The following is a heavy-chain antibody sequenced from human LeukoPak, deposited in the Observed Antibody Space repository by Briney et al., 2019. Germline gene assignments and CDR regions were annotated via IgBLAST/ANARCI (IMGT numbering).Heavy chain of an antibody. V-gene: IGHV1-69*05. CDR1: GGTFSSYA. D-gene: IGHD3-10*01. Sequence: ASVKVSCKASGGTFSSYAISWVRQAPGQGLEWMGGIIPIFGTANYAQKFQGRVTMTRDTSTSTVYMELSSLRSEDTAVYYCARDPYGSGSYPDYWGQGTLVTVSS. CDR3: ARDPYGSGSYPDY. J-gene: IGHJ4*02. CDR2: IIPIFGTA.